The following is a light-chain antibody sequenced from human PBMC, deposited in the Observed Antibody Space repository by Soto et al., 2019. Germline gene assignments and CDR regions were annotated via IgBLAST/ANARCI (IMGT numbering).Light chain of an antibody. V-gene: IGLV2-14*01. CDR1: SSDVGYYNY. CDR2: EVS. J-gene: IGLJ3*02. CDR3: SSYTITTTRV. Sequence: QSLLTQPASVSGSPGQSITISCTGTSSDVGYYNYVSWYQQHTGKAPKLIIFEVSNRPSGVSNRFSGSKSGNTASLTISGLQAEDEADYYCSSYTITTTRVFGGGTKLTVL.